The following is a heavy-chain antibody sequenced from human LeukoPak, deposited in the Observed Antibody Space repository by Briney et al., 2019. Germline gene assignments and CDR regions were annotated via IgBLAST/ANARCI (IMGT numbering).Heavy chain of an antibody. V-gene: IGHV1-46*01. D-gene: IGHD3-22*01. J-gene: IGHJ4*02. CDR1: GYTFTSYY. CDR3: AREGRNYYDSSGYYFRDY. Sequence: ASVKVSCKASGYTFTSYYMHWVRQAPGQGLEWMGIINPSGGSTSYAQKFQGRVTMTRDTSKNQFSLKLSSVTAADTAVYYCAREGRNYYDSSGYYFRDYWGQGTLVTVSS. CDR2: INPSGGST.